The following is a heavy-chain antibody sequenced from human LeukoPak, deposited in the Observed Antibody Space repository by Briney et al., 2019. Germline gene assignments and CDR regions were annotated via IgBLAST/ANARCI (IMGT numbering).Heavy chain of an antibody. CDR1: GFTFSSYS. Sequence: KSGGSLRLSCAASGFTFSSYSMNWVRQAPGKGLEWVSSISSSSNYIYYADSVKGRFTISRDNAKNSLYLQMNSLRAEDTAVYYCARLGGYQSGWDNYYYYMDVWGKGTTVTVSS. CDR2: ISSSSNYI. D-gene: IGHD6-19*01. J-gene: IGHJ6*03. CDR3: ARLGGYQSGWDNYYYYMDV. V-gene: IGHV3-21*01.